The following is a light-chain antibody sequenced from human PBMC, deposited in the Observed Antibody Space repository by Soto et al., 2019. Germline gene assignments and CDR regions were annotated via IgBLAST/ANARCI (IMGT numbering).Light chain of an antibody. V-gene: IGKV3-11*01. Sequence: ETVLTQSPATLSLSPGERATLSCRASQSVSSYLAWYQQKPGQAPRLLIYDASNRATGIPARFSGSGSGTDFTLTISSLEPEDFAVYYCQQYNVWPLTFGGGTKVEFK. CDR3: QQYNVWPLT. CDR1: QSVSSY. CDR2: DAS. J-gene: IGKJ4*01.